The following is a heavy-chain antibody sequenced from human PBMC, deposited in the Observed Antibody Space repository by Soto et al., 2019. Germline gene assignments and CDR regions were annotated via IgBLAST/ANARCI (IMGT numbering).Heavy chain of an antibody. Sequence: SETLSLTCTVSGGSISSGDYYWSWIRQPPGKGLEWIGYIYYSGSTNYNPSLKSRVTISVDTSKNQFSLKLSSVTAADTAVYYCASNVGDSYYYGMDVWGQGTTVTVSS. CDR1: GGSISSGDYY. V-gene: IGHV4-30-4*01. CDR3: ASNVGDSYYYGMDV. D-gene: IGHD4-17*01. J-gene: IGHJ6*02. CDR2: IYYSGST.